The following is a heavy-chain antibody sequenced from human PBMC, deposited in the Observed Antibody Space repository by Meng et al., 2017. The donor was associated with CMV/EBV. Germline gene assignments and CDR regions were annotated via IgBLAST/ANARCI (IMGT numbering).Heavy chain of an antibody. CDR1: GFTVSSNY. J-gene: IGHJ4*02. Sequence: GESLKISCAASGFTVSSNYMSWVRQAPGKGLEWVSVIYSGGSTYYADSVKGRFTISRDNAKNTLYLQMNSLRAEDTAVYYCAGEVSRGNSPLDYWGQGTLVTVSS. D-gene: IGHD2/OR15-2a*01. V-gene: IGHV3-53*01. CDR2: IYSGGST. CDR3: AGEVSRGNSPLDY.